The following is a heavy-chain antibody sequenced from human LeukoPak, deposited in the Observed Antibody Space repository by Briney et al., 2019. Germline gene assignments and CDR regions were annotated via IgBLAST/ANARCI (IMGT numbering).Heavy chain of an antibody. CDR3: VKDKYCGGDCYSLFDY. J-gene: IGHJ4*02. CDR2: ISSNGGST. CDR1: GFTFSSYA. D-gene: IGHD2-21*02. V-gene: IGHV3-64D*06. Sequence: GGPLRLSCSASGFTFSSYAMHWVRQAPGKGLEYVSAISSNGGSTYYADSVKGRFTISRDNSKNTLYLQMSSLRAEDTAVYYCVKDKYCGGDCYSLFDYWGQGTLVTVSS.